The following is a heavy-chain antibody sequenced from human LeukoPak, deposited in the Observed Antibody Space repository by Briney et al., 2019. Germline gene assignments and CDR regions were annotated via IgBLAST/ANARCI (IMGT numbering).Heavy chain of an antibody. V-gene: IGHV3-23*01. CDR2: ISGSGGST. Sequence: GGSLRLSYAASGFTFSSYAMSWVRQAPGKGLEWVSAISGSGGSTYYADSVKGRFTISRDNSKNTLYLQMNSLRAEDTAVYYCAKDSGSYSNPYYFDYWGQGTLVTVSS. CDR1: GFTFSSYA. CDR3: AKDSGSYSNPYYFDY. J-gene: IGHJ4*02. D-gene: IGHD1-26*01.